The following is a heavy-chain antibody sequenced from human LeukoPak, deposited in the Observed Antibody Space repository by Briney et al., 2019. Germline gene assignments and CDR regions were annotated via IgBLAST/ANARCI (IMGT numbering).Heavy chain of an antibody. V-gene: IGHV3-66*01. CDR1: GFTVSSNY. D-gene: IGHD6-13*01. CDR2: IYSGGSA. J-gene: IGHJ4*02. Sequence: GGSLRLSCAASGFTVSSNYMSWVRQAPGKGLEWVSVIYSGGSAYYADSVKGRFTISRDNSKNTLYLQMNSLRAEDTAVYYCARDGGGSSWYSSYWGQGTLVTVSS. CDR3: ARDGGGSSWYSSY.